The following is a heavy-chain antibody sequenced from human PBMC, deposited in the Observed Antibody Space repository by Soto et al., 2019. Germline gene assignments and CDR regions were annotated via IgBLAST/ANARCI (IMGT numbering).Heavy chain of an antibody. D-gene: IGHD3-10*01. V-gene: IGHV3-21*01. CDR1: GFTFSSYS. J-gene: IGHJ4*02. Sequence: PGGSLRLSCAASGFTFSSYSMNWVRQAPGKGLEWVSSISSSSSYIYYADSVKGRFTISRDNAKNSLYLQMNSLRAEDTAVYYCVRPVYGSGRNHKAPHFDYWGQGTLVTVSS. CDR3: VRPVYGSGRNHKAPHFDY. CDR2: ISSSSSYI.